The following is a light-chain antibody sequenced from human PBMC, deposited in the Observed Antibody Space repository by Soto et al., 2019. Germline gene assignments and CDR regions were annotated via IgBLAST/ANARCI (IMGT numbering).Light chain of an antibody. CDR3: QQYDHWWT. CDR1: QSVSTY. CDR2: DAS. Sequence: EIVVTQSPATLSLSPGERATLSCRASQSVSTYVAWFQHKLGQAPRLLIYDASYRAIGVPARFSGGGSGTDFTLTISSLEPEDFAVYYCQQYDHWWTFGQGTKVEIK. V-gene: IGKV3-11*01. J-gene: IGKJ1*01.